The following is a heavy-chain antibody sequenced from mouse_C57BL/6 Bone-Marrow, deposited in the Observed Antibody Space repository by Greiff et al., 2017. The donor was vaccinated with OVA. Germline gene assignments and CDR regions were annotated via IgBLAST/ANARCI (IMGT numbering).Heavy chain of an antibody. J-gene: IGHJ1*03. CDR1: GYTFTDYN. V-gene: IGHV1-22*01. Sequence: EVQLQESGPELVKPGASVKMSCKASGYTFTDYNMHWVKQSHGKSLEWIGYINPNNGGTSYNQKFKGKATLTVNKSSSTAYMELRSLTSEDSAVYYCARTPYYGSRYFDVWGTGTTVTVSS. D-gene: IGHD1-1*01. CDR2: INPNNGGT. CDR3: ARTPYYGSRYFDV.